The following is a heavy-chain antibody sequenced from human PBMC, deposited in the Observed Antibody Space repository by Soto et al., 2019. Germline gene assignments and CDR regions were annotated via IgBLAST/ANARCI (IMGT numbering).Heavy chain of an antibody. CDR1: GFTFSSYA. CDR2: ISGSGGST. Sequence: EVQLLESGGGLVQPGGSLRLSCAASGFTFSSYAMSWVRQAPGKGLEWVSAISGSGGSTYYADSVKGRFTISRDNSKNTLYLQMNSLRAEDTAVYYCAREGGSIVGATSAFDIWGQGTMVTVSS. J-gene: IGHJ3*02. D-gene: IGHD1-26*01. V-gene: IGHV3-23*01. CDR3: AREGGSIVGATSAFDI.